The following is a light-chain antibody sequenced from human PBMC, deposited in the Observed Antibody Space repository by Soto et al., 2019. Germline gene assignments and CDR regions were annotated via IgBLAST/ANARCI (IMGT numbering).Light chain of an antibody. CDR2: DNT. CDR3: AAWDASLSACV. V-gene: IGLV1-40*01. Sequence: QSVLTQPPSVSGAPGERVTISCTGSSSDIGAGYRVRWYQQVPGTAPKLLIYDNTNRPSGVSVRFSGSKSGTSASLAISGLQAEDEADYYCAAWDASLSACVFGNGTKVTVL. J-gene: IGLJ1*01. CDR1: SSDIGAGYR.